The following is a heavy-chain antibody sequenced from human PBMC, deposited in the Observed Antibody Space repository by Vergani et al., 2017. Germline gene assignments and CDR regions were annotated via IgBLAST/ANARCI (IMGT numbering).Heavy chain of an antibody. D-gene: IGHD1-26*01. J-gene: IGHJ4*02. CDR2: IYYSGST. V-gene: IGHV4-39*01. CDR3: ARRGVGAPD. CDR1: GGSISSSSYY. Sequence: QVQLQQWGAGLLKPSETLSLTCTVSGGSISSSSYYWGWLRQPPGKGLEWIGSIYYSGSTYYNPSLKSRVTISVDTSKNQFSLKLSSVTAADTAVYYCARRGVGAPDWGQGTLVTVSS.